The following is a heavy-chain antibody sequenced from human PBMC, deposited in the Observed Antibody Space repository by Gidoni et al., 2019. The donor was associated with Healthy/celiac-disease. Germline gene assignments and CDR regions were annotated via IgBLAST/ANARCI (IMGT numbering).Heavy chain of an antibody. CDR1: VYTFTSYY. CDR2: INPSGGST. Sequence: QVQLVQSGAEVKKPGASVKVSCKASVYTFTSYYMHWVRQAPGQGLEWMGIINPSGGSTSYAQKFQGRVTMTRDTSTSTVYMELSSLRSEDTAVYYCASGVLGIHFDYWGQGTLVTVSS. CDR3: ASGVLGIHFDY. J-gene: IGHJ4*02. V-gene: IGHV1-46*03. D-gene: IGHD3-16*01.